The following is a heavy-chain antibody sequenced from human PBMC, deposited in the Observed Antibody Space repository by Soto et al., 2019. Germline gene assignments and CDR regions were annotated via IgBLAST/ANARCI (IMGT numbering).Heavy chain of an antibody. J-gene: IGHJ4*02. Sequence: ASVKVSCKASGFTFTSSAVQWVRQARGQRLEWIGWIVVGSGNTNYAQKFQERVTITRDMSTSTAYMELSSLRSEDTAVYYCAAGKNSGYDLMIGVYWGQGTLVTVSS. CDR1: GFTFTSSA. D-gene: IGHD5-12*01. V-gene: IGHV1-58*01. CDR2: IVVGSGNT. CDR3: AAGKNSGYDLMIGVY.